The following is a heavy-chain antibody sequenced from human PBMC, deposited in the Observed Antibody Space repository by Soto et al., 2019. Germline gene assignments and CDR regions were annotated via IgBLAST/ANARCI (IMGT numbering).Heavy chain of an antibody. D-gene: IGHD2-2*01. CDR2: ISGSGGST. V-gene: IGHV3-23*01. CDR1: GFTFSSSA. Sequence: GGSLRLSCTASGFTFSSSAINWVRQAPGKGLEWVSGISGSGGSTYYADSVKGRFTISRDNSKNTLYLQMNSLRAEDTAVYYCARVLVPAYYYYGMDVWGQGTTVTVSS. CDR3: ARVLVPAYYYYGMDV. J-gene: IGHJ6*02.